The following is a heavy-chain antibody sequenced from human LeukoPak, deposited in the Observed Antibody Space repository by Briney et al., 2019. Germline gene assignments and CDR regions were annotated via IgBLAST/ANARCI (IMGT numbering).Heavy chain of an antibody. V-gene: IGHV7-4-1*01. CDR3: AWGEHPGSYSRRGFDY. D-gene: IGHD3-10*01. Sequence: ASVKVSCKASGYTFTSYTMNWVRQAPGQGLEWMGWINTNTGNPTYAQGFTGRFVFSLDTSVSTAYLQIGSLKAEDTAVYYCAWGEHPGSYSRRGFDYWGQGTLVTASS. CDR2: INTNTGNP. CDR1: GYTFTSYT. J-gene: IGHJ4*02.